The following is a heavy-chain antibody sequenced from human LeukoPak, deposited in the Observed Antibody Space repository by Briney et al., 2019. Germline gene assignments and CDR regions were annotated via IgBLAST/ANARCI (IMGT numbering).Heavy chain of an antibody. J-gene: IGHJ5*02. CDR1: GGSFSGYY. Sequence: KPSETLSLTCAVYGGSFSGYYWSWNRQPPGKGLEWIGEINHSGSTNYNPSLKSRVTISVDTSKNQFSLKLSSVTAADTAVYYCARHRILGYCSSTSCYRWFDPWGQGTLVTVSS. CDR3: ARHRILGYCSSTSCYRWFDP. CDR2: INHSGST. V-gene: IGHV4-34*01. D-gene: IGHD2-2*02.